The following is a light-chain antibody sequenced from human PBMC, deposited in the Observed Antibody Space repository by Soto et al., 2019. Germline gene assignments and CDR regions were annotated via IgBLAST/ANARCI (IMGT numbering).Light chain of an antibody. CDR3: QNDKSAPFT. J-gene: IGKJ3*01. CDR1: QGISYY. V-gene: IGKV1-27*01. CDR2: AAS. Sequence: DIQMTQSPPSLSASVGDSVTITCRASQGISYYLAWYQQRPGKVPKLLVYAASTLQSGVPTRFIGGGSGTDFSLTINSLQPEDFGTYYCQNDKSAPFTFGPGTKVDL.